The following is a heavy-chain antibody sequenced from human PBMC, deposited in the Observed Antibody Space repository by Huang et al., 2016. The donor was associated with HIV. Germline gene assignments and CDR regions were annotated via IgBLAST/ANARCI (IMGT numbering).Heavy chain of an antibody. V-gene: IGHV4-59*01. CDR1: GGSISGYH. CDR3: ARVGSDAFDI. D-gene: IGHD3-10*01. CDR2: VYYTGTT. Sequence: VQLQESGPGLVKPSETLSLTCTVSGGSISGYHWSWIRQSPGRKLEWIAFVYYTGTTNYNPSLKSLVSISMDTSKSQFFLRLSSVSAADTAKYYCARVGSDAFDIWGPGTMVTVS. J-gene: IGHJ3*02.